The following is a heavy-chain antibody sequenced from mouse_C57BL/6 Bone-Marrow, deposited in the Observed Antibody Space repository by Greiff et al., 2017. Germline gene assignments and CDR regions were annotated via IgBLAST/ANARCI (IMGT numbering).Heavy chain of an antibody. D-gene: IGHD2-1*01. CDR1: GFNIKDYY. CDR3: ARRRVIGGIDY. CDR2: IDPEDGET. V-gene: IGHV14-2*01. J-gene: IGHJ2*01. Sequence: EVQLQQSGAELVKPGDSVKLSCTASGFNIKDYYMHWVKQRTEQGLEWIGRIDPEDGETKYAPQFQGKATITADTSANTAYLQHSSLTSEDTAVYYSARRRVIGGIDYWGQGTTLTVSS.